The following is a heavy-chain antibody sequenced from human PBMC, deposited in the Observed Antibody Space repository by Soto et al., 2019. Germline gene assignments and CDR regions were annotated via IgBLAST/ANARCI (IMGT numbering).Heavy chain of an antibody. CDR1: GGSISIYY. V-gene: IGHV4-59*01. CDR2: IYYSGST. J-gene: IGHJ5*02. Sequence: SETLSLTCTVSGGSISIYYWSLIRQPPGKGLEWIGYIYYSGSTNYNPSLRSRVTISVDTSKNQYSLKLSSVTAADTAVYYCATDDGYCSSTSCYATWADPWGQGTLVTVSS. CDR3: ATDDGYCSSTSCYATWADP. D-gene: IGHD2-2*03.